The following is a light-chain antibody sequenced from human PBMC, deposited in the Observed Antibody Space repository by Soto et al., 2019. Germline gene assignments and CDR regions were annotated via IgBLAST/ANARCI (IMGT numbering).Light chain of an antibody. J-gene: IGKJ2*01. V-gene: IGKV1-5*03. Sequence: DIQMTQSPSTLSASVGDRVTITCRASQSISSWLSWYQQKPGKAPTLLIYKASSLESRVPSRFSGSGSGTEFTLTISSLLPDDVATDYCQQYYSSSPYTFGQGTKLEIK. CDR2: KAS. CDR3: QQYYSSSPYT. CDR1: QSISSW.